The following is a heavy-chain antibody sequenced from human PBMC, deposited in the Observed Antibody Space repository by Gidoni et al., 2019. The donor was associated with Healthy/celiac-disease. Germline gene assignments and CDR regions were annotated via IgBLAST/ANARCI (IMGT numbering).Heavy chain of an antibody. Sequence: EVQLVESGGGLVQPGGSLRLSCAASGFTFSSDSMNWVRQAPGKGLEWVSYISSSSSTIYYADSVKGRFTISRDNAKNSLYLQMNSLRDEDTAVYYCARVAPMVRGVIITDDNWFDPWGQGTLVTVSS. CDR1: GFTFSSDS. V-gene: IGHV3-48*02. CDR2: ISSSSSTI. CDR3: ARVAPMVRGVIITDDNWFDP. D-gene: IGHD3-10*01. J-gene: IGHJ5*02.